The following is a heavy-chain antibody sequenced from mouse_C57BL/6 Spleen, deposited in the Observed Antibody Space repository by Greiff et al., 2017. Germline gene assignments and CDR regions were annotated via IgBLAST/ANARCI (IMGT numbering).Heavy chain of an antibody. Sequence: QVQLQQPGAELVKPGASVKLSCKASGYTFTSYWLQWVKQRPGQGLEWIGEIDPSDSYTNYNQKFKGKATLTVDTSSSTAYMQRSSLTSEDSAVYYCAREGLRRGYYAMDYWGQGTSVTVSS. CDR3: AREGLRRGYYAMDY. CDR1: GYTFTSYW. CDR2: IDPSDSYT. J-gene: IGHJ4*01. D-gene: IGHD2-4*01. V-gene: IGHV1-50*01.